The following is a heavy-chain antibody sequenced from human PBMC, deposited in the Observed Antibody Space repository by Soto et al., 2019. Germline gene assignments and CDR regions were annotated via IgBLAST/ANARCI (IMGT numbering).Heavy chain of an antibody. D-gene: IGHD4-17*01. CDR1: GYTLTELY. Sequence: GASVKVSSKVSGYTLTELYMHWLRQAPGKGLEWMGGFDPEDGETIYAQKFQGRVTMTEDTSTDTAYMELSSLRSEDTAVYYCETDLDYGAWYGMDVWGQGTTVTVS. J-gene: IGHJ6*02. V-gene: IGHV1-24*01. CDR3: ETDLDYGAWYGMDV. CDR2: FDPEDGET.